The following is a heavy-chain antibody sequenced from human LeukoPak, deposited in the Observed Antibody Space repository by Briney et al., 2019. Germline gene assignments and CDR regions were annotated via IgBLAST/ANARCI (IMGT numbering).Heavy chain of an antibody. J-gene: IGHJ4*02. V-gene: IGHV4-34*01. CDR1: GGSFSGYY. CDR3: AKDVAATFDY. Sequence: SETLSLTCAVYGGSFSGYYWSWIRQPPGKGLEWIGEINHSGSTNYNPSLKSRVTISVDTSKNQFSLKLSSVTAADTAVYYCAKDVAATFDYWGQGTLVTVSS. CDR2: INHSGST. D-gene: IGHD2-15*01.